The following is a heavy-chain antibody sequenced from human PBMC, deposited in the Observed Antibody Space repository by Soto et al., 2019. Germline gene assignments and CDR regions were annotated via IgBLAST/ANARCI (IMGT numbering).Heavy chain of an antibody. CDR1: GDSISRRNW. Sequence: QVQLQESGPGLVKPSGTPSLSCAVSGDSISRRNWWSWVRQSPGQGLEWLGEIHHSGRTNYNLSLKSRVTISIYKSKNHFSLSLTSVTAADTAVYYCARTTAVADAIVSGLDVWCQGTAVTVSS. V-gene: IGHV4-4*02. D-gene: IGHD2-21*02. J-gene: IGHJ6*02. CDR2: IHHSGRT. CDR3: ARTTAVADAIVSGLDV.